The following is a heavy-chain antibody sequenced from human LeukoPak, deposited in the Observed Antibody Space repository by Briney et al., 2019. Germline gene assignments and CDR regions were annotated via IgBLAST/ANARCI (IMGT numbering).Heavy chain of an antibody. D-gene: IGHD3-22*01. CDR3: AGSSSGYYKPFASAHDY. CDR2: IIPIFGTA. J-gene: IGHJ4*02. Sequence: ASVKVSCKASGGTFSSYAISWVRQAPGQGLEWMGGIIPIFGTANYAQKFQGRVTITTDESTSTAYMELSSLRSEDTAVYYCAGSSSGYYKPFASAHDYWGQGTLVTVSS. CDR1: GGTFSSYA. V-gene: IGHV1-69*05.